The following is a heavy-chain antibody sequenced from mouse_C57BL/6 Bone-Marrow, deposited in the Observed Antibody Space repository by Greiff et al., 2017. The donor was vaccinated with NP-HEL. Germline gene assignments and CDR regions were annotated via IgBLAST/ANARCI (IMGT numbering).Heavy chain of an antibody. Sequence: QVQLQQSGAELVRPGTSVKLSCKASGYTFTSYWMHWVKQRPGQGLEWIGVIDPSDSYTNYNQKFKGKATLTVDTSSSTAYMQLSSLTSEDSAVYYCARIEYYYGSNWYFDVWGTGTTVTVSS. J-gene: IGHJ1*03. CDR2: IDPSDSYT. V-gene: IGHV1-59*01. D-gene: IGHD1-1*01. CDR3: ARIEYYYGSNWYFDV. CDR1: GYTFTSYW.